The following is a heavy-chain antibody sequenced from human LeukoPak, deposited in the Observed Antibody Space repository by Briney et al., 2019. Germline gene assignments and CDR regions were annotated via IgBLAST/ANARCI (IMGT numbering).Heavy chain of an antibody. V-gene: IGHV4-38-2*01. Sequence: SETLSLTCAVYGGSFSGYYWGWIRQPPGKGLEWIGSIYHSGSTYYNPSLKSRVTISVDTSKNQFSLKLSSVTAADTAVYYCARGPSLAAAVNPRSGYYYYMDVWGKGTTVTVSS. D-gene: IGHD6-13*01. J-gene: IGHJ6*03. CDR3: ARGPSLAAAVNPRSGYYYYMDV. CDR1: GGSFSGYY. CDR2: IYHSGST.